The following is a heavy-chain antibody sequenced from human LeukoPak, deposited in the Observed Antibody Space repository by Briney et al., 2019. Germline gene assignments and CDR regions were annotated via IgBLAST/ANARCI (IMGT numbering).Heavy chain of an antibody. J-gene: IGHJ4*02. Sequence: SETLSLTCTVSGGSISGSTSYWGWIRQSPGKGLEWIGLLNYSGTTYYNPSFKSRVSISIDRSRTQFSLKLSSVTAADTAVYYCAGAHSYGRPHYFDYWGQGTLVTVSS. V-gene: IGHV4-39*07. CDR2: LNYSGTT. D-gene: IGHD5-18*01. CDR3: AGAHSYGRPHYFDY. CDR1: GGSISGSTSY.